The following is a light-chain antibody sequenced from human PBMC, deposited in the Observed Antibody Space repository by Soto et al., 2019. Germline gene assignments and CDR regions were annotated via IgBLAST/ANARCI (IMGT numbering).Light chain of an antibody. CDR2: GAS. CDR1: QSVSSN. Sequence: EMVSTQSAATMSVSPGERATLSCRASQSVSSNLAWYQQQPGQAPRLLIYGASTRATGIPARFSGSGSGTEFTLTISSLQSEDFAVYYCQQYNNWPPTWTFGQGTKVDI. V-gene: IGKV3-15*01. J-gene: IGKJ1*01. CDR3: QQYNNWPPTWT.